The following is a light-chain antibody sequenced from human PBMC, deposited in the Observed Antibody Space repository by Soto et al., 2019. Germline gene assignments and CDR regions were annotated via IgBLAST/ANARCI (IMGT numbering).Light chain of an antibody. CDR1: QTISSW. V-gene: IGKV1-5*03. Sequence: DIQMTQSPSTLSGSVGDRVTITCRASQTISSWLAWYQQKPGKAPKLLIYKASTLKSGVPSRFSGSGSGTEFTLTISCLPPDDFATYYCQHYTSYSEAFGQGTKVDLK. CDR3: QHYTSYSEA. CDR2: KAS. J-gene: IGKJ1*01.